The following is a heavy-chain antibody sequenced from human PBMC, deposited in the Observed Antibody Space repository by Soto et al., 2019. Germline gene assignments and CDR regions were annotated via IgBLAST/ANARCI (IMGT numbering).Heavy chain of an antibody. Sequence: ASVKVSCKASGGTFSSYAISWVRQAPGQGLEWMGGIIPIFGTANYAQKFQGRVTITADESTSTAYMELSSLRSEDTAVYYCARDLGYSYGLGYWGQGTLVTVSS. CDR3: ARDLGYSYGLGY. D-gene: IGHD5-18*01. V-gene: IGHV1-69*13. CDR1: GGTFSSYA. J-gene: IGHJ4*02. CDR2: IIPIFGTA.